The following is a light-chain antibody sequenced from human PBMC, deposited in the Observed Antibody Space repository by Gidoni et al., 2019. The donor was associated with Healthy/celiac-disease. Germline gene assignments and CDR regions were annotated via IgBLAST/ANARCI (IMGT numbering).Light chain of an antibody. CDR1: QRISSY. Sequence: IQMIQSPSSLSASVGERGTITSRASQRISSYLNWYQQKPGKAPKLLIYAASSLQSGVPSRFSGSGSGTDFTITISSLQHEDFATYYCQQSYSTPRDTFGQGTKLEIK. CDR3: QQSYSTPRDT. V-gene: IGKV1-39*01. J-gene: IGKJ2*01. CDR2: AAS.